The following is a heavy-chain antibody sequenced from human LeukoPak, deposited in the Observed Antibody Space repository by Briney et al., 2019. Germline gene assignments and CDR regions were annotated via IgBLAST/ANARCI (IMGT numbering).Heavy chain of an antibody. CDR2: IYYSGST. J-gene: IGHJ4*02. Sequence: SETLSLTCTVSGGSISSYYWSWIRQPPGKGLEWIGYIYYSGSTNYNPSLKSRVTISVDTSKNQFSLKLSSVTAADTAVYYCASGIQYYDYVWGSYRPGFDYWGQGTLVTVSS. CDR1: GGSISSYY. CDR3: ASGIQYYDYVWGSYRPGFDY. V-gene: IGHV4-59*12. D-gene: IGHD3-16*02.